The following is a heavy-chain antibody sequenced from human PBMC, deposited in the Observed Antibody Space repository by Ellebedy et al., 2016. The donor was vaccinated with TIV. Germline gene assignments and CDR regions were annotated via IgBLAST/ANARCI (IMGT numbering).Heavy chain of an antibody. Sequence: ASVKVSXXASGYSFTGYYIHWVRQAPGQGLEWMGWINPKDGGTNYAQKFQGRVTMTSDTSITTSYMELSRLTSDDTAVYYCGRTDDFDYWGQGTLVTVSS. J-gene: IGHJ4*02. CDR1: GYSFTGYY. CDR2: INPKDGGT. D-gene: IGHD3-3*01. V-gene: IGHV1-2*02. CDR3: GRTDDFDY.